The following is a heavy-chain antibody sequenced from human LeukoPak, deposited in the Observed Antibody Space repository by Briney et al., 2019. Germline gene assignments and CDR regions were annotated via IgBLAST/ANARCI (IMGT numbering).Heavy chain of an antibody. J-gene: IGHJ4*02. Sequence: PGGSLRLSCEASGFRFSGFWMSWVRQAPGKGPEWVANINQESSEKYYVDSVRGRFTISRDNAKNSLSLQMISLRVEDTAVYYCAREVDRSFGYWGQGNVVTVSS. V-gene: IGHV3-7*01. CDR3: AREVDRSFGY. CDR2: INQESSEK. D-gene: IGHD1-26*01. CDR1: GFRFSGFW.